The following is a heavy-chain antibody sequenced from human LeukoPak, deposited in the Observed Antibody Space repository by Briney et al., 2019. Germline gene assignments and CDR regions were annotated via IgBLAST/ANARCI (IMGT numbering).Heavy chain of an antibody. J-gene: IGHJ6*03. CDR3: ARDRSLALTDHYMDV. Sequence: PSETLSLTCTVSGGSISSYYWSWIRQPPGKGLEWIGYIYYSGSTNYNPSLKSRVTISVDTSKNQFSLKLSSVTAADTAVYYCARDRSLALTDHYMDVWGKGTTVTVSS. CDR2: IYYSGST. CDR1: GGSISSYY. V-gene: IGHV4-59*01. D-gene: IGHD3-9*01.